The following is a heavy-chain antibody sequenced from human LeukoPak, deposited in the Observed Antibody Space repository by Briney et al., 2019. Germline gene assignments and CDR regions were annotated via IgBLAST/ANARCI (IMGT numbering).Heavy chain of an antibody. CDR2: INHSGST. J-gene: IGHJ4*02. CDR3: ASKKIRYYFDY. V-gene: IGHV4-34*01. Sequence: SETLSLTSAVYGGSFSGYYWSWIRQPPGKGLEWIGEINHSGSTNYNPSLKSRVTISVDTSKNQFSLKLSSVTAADTAVYYCASKKIRYYFDYWGQGTLVTVSS. CDR1: GGSFSGYY. D-gene: IGHD3-3*02.